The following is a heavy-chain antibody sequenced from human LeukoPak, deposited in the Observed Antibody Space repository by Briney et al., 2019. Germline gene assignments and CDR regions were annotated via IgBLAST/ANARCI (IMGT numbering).Heavy chain of an antibody. CDR3: ARDQGTSVTAMVGGHFDY. V-gene: IGHV3-30*02. J-gene: IGHJ4*02. D-gene: IGHD4-17*01. Sequence: GVSLRLSCAASGFTFRGNGMHWVRQAPGKGLEGVAIIRDDGSNRYYADSVKGRFTISRDNSKNTLFLQMNSLTAEDTAVYYCARDQGTSVTAMVGGHFDYWGPGTLVTVSS. CDR1: GFTFRGNG. CDR2: IRDDGSNR.